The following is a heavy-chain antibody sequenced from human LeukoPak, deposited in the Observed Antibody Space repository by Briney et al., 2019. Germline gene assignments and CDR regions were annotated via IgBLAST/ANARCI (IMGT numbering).Heavy chain of an antibody. CDR1: GYTFTSYG. V-gene: IGHV1-18*04. CDR3: AREVVVVVAATQVWFDP. CDR2: ISAYNGNT. D-gene: IGHD2-15*01. J-gene: IGHJ5*02. Sequence: GASVKDSCTASGYTFTSYGISWVRQAPGQGLEWMGWISAYNGNTNYAQKLQGRVTMTTDTSTSTAYMELRSLRSDDTAVYYCAREVVVVVAATQVWFDPWGQGTLVTVSS.